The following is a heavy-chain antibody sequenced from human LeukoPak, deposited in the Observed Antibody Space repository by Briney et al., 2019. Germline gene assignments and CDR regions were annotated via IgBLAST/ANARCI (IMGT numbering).Heavy chain of an antibody. CDR1: GFTFSSYA. J-gene: IGHJ5*02. CDR3: AKGIRITMIVVANNWFDP. V-gene: IGHV3-30*04. Sequence: PGGSLRLSCAASGFTFSSYAMHWVRQAPGKGLEWVAVISYDGSNKYYADSVKGRFTISRDNSKNTLYLKMNSLRAEDTAVYYCAKGIRITMIVVANNWFDPWGQGTLVTVSS. CDR2: ISYDGSNK. D-gene: IGHD3-22*01.